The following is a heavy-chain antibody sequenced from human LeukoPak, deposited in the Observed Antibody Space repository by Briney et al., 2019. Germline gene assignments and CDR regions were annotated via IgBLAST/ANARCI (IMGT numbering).Heavy chain of an antibody. CDR2: ISYSGST. Sequence: SETLSLTCSVSGGSLSSRNYYWGWIRQPPGKGPEWIGSISYSGSTYYNPSLQSRVTILVDTSKNQFSLRVSSVTAADTALYYCARHLAYDFWSGPSPSFDYWGQGALVTVSS. J-gene: IGHJ4*02. CDR3: ARHLAYDFWSGPSPSFDY. CDR1: GGSLSSRNYY. V-gene: IGHV4-39*01. D-gene: IGHD3-3*01.